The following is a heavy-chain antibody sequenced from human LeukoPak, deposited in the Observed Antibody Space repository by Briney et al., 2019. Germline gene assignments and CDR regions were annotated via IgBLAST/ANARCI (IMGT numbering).Heavy chain of an antibody. Sequence: GGSLRLSCAASGFTFDNYAMHWVRQAPGKGLEWVSGISWNSGNTVFADSVKGRFTISRDKAENSLSLQMNSLTPEDTAFYFCAKDTNSYGSGSSYNPWGPFDSWGQGTLVTVSS. V-gene: IGHV3-9*01. CDR1: GFTFDNYA. CDR2: ISWNSGNT. J-gene: IGHJ4*02. CDR3: AKDTNSYGSGSSYNPWGPFDS. D-gene: IGHD3-10*01.